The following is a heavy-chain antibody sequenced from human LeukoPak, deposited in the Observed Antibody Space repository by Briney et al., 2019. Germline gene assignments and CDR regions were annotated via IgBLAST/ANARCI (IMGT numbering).Heavy chain of an antibody. J-gene: IGHJ3*02. CDR1: GGSFSGYY. CDR2: INHSGST. V-gene: IGHV4-34*01. D-gene: IGHD3-22*01. Sequence: SETLSLTCAVYGGSFSGYYWSWIRQPPGKGLEWIGEINHSGSTNYNPSLKSRVTISVDTSKNQFSLKLSSVTAADTAVYYCARHVRITMIRPAAFDIWGQGTMVTVSS. CDR3: ARHVRITMIRPAAFDI.